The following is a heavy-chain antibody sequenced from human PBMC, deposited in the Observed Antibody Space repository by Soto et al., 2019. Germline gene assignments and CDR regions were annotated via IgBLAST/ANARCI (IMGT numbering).Heavy chain of an antibody. CDR1: GYTFTSYV. CDR3: ARESRNYDALDY. Sequence: QVQLMQSGLEVKRPGASVKVSCKTSGYTFTSYVISWVRQAPGHGLEWMGWISADNHNTNVAQNFQGRVTLTTDTSTTTVFMELRNLRSDDTAGYYCARESRNYDALDYWGQGTLVTASS. CDR2: ISADNHNT. J-gene: IGHJ4*02. D-gene: IGHD3-22*01. V-gene: IGHV1-18*01.